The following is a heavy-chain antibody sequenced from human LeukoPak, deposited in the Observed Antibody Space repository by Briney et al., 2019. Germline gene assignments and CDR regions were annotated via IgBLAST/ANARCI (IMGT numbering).Heavy chain of an antibody. D-gene: IGHD1-26*01. CDR2: IYYSGST. CDR1: GGSISSGDYY. J-gene: IGHJ4*02. Sequence: SETLSLTCTVSGGSISSGDYYWRWIRQPPGKGLEWIGYIYYSGSTYYNPSLKSRVTISVDTSKNQFSLKLSSVTAADTAVYYCARDMRWELSFDYWGQGTLVTVSS. CDR3: ARDMRWELSFDY. V-gene: IGHV4-30-4*08.